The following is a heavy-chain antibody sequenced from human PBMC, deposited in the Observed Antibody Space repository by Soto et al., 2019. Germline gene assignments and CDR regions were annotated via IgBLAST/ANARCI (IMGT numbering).Heavy chain of an antibody. D-gene: IGHD2-15*01. J-gene: IGHJ5*02. CDR3: ARDSHPTVVVAATPWWFDP. V-gene: IGHV4-31*03. CDR2: IYYSGST. Sequence: QVQLQESGPGLVKPSQTLSLTCTVSGGSISSGGYYWSWIRQHPGKGLEWIGYIYYSGSTYYNPSLKSRLTISVDTSKNQFSLKLSSVTAADTAVYYCARDSHPTVVVAATPWWFDPWGQGTLVTVSS. CDR1: GGSISSGGYY.